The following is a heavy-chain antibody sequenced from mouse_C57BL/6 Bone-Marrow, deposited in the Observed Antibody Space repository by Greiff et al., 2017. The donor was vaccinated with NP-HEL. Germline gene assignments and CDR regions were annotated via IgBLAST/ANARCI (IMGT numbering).Heavy chain of an antibody. Sequence: VQLQQPGAELVRPGSSVKLSCKASGYTFTSYWMHWVKQRPIQGLEWIGNIDPSDSETHYNQKFKDKATLTVDKSSSTAYMQLSSLTSEDSAVYYCARGYSNYPYYFDYWGQGTTLTVSS. CDR1: GYTFTSYW. V-gene: IGHV1-52*01. J-gene: IGHJ2*01. CDR3: ARGYSNYPYYFDY. D-gene: IGHD2-5*01. CDR2: IDPSDSET.